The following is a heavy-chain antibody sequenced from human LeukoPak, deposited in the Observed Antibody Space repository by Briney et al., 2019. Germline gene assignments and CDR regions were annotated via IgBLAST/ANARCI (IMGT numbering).Heavy chain of an antibody. CDR2: ISYDGSTK. J-gene: IGHJ4*02. V-gene: IGHV3-30*04. D-gene: IGHD4-11*01. CDR3: ARAGVTTVRVDYLDY. CDR1: GLTFGNYA. Sequence: SLRLSCAPFGLTFGNYAMPWVRQAPDKGRNWGAVISYDGSTKKYADSVKGRFTISRYNSKNTVYLQMDSLRAEDTAVYYCARAGVTTVRVDYLDYWGQGTLVSVSS.